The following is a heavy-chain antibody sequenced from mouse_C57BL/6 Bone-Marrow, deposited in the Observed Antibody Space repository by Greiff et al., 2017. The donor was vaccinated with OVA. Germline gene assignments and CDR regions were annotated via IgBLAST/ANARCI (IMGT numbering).Heavy chain of an antibody. CDR3: ARGYYDYDGGFAY. D-gene: IGHD2-4*01. Sequence: EVMLVESEGGLVQPGSSMKLSCTASGFTFSDYYMAWVRQVPEKGLEWVANINYDGSSTYYLDSLKSRFIISRDNAKNILYLQMSSLKSEDTATYYCARGYYDYDGGFAYWGQGTLVTVSA. CDR1: GFTFSDYY. V-gene: IGHV5-16*01. CDR2: INYDGSST. J-gene: IGHJ3*01.